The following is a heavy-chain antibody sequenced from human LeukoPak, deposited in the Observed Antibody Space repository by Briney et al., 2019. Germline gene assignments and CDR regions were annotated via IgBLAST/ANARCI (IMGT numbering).Heavy chain of an antibody. CDR2: IKQDGSEK. J-gene: IGHJ4*02. CDR3: AKDMHYFQSDY. Sequence: SGGSLRPSCAASGSTFSNYWMIWVRQAPGKGLEWVASIKQDGSEKQYVGSVRGRFTISRDNAKNVLDLQMNSLTAEDTAVYYCAKDMHYFQSDYWGQGTLVTVSS. CDR1: GSTFSNYW. V-gene: IGHV3-7*01. D-gene: IGHD3-10*01.